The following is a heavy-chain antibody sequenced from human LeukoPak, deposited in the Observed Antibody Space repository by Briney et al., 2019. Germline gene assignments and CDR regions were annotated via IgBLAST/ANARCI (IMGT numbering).Heavy chain of an antibody. V-gene: IGHV3-66*01. CDR1: GFTVSNSY. CDR3: ARGRSGSLYDY. J-gene: IGHJ4*02. D-gene: IGHD1-26*01. CDR2: IYSGGRT. Sequence: GGSLRLSCAASGFTVSNSYMSWVRQAPGKGLEWVSVIYSGGRTYYADSAKGRFTISRDNSKNTLYLEMNSLRAEDTAVYYCARGRSGSLYDYWGQGSQVTVSS.